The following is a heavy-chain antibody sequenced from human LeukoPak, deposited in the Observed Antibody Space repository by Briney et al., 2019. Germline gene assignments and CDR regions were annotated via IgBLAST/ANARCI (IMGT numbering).Heavy chain of an antibody. D-gene: IGHD5-12*01. CDR3: AKGDDSGYAISGWVDY. Sequence: GGSLRLSCAAPGFTFADYAMHWFRQAPGKGLEWVSLISGDGGSTYYADSVKGRFTISRDNSKNSLYLQMNSLRTEDTALYYCAKGDDSGYAISGWVDYWGQGTLVTVSS. V-gene: IGHV3-43*02. CDR2: ISGDGGST. J-gene: IGHJ4*02. CDR1: GFTFADYA.